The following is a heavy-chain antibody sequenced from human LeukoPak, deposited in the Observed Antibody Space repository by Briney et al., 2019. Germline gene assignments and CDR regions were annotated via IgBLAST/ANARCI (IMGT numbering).Heavy chain of an antibody. J-gene: IGHJ4*02. CDR3: ARGNENYYDRALDY. CDR2: IYYSGST. D-gene: IGHD3-10*02. Sequence: PSQTLSLTCTVSGGSISSGSYYWSWIRQSPGKGLEWVGYIYYSGSTAYNPSLKSRVTMSLDKSNNQFSLKLSSLTAADTAVYYCARGNENYYDRALDYWGQGTLVTVSS. CDR1: GGSISSGSYY. V-gene: IGHV4-61*01.